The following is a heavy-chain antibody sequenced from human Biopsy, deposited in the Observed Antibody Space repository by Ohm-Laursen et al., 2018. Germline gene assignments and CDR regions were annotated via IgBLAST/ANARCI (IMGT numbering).Heavy chain of an antibody. CDR2: VSHNGGT. CDR1: GGSFSNDY. J-gene: IGHJ5*02. Sequence: SDTLFLTCAVYGGSFSNDYWTWIRQSPGKGLEWIGEVSHNGGTNYNPSLKARVSISMDTSKNQFSLNLTSVTAADTALYYCARGKRGPVAIPRDNPNRIRGWFDPWGPGTLVTVSS. D-gene: IGHD2-21*01. V-gene: IGHV4-34*01. CDR3: ARGKRGPVAIPRDNPNRIRGWFDP.